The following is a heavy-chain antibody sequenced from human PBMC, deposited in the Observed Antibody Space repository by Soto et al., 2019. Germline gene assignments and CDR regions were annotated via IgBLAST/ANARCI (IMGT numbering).Heavy chain of an antibody. CDR2: ISDDGSNK. CDR3: ARGGGYSYGTNDAFDI. D-gene: IGHD5-18*01. Sequence: LRLSCSASGFTFNTYGMHWVRQAPGKGLEWVAVISDDGSNKYNIASVEGRFTISRDNSKNTLSLQMNSLRDEDTAVYYCARGGGYSYGTNDAFDIWGQGTMVTVSS. V-gene: IGHV3-30*03. CDR1: GFTFNTYG. J-gene: IGHJ3*02.